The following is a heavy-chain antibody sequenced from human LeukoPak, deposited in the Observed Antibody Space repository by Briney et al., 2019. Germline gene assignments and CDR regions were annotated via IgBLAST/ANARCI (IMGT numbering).Heavy chain of an antibody. CDR3: ARDVDSTMVLFDY. CDR1: GYTFSSYG. V-gene: IGHV1-18*01. J-gene: IGHJ4*02. CDR2: ISGYNGNT. D-gene: IGHD4/OR15-4a*01. Sequence: ASVKVSCKASGYTFSSYGISWVRQAPGQGLEWMGWISGYNGNTKYAQKVQDRVTMTTDTSTSTAYMELRSLRPDDTAVYYCARDVDSTMVLFDYWGQGTLVTVCS.